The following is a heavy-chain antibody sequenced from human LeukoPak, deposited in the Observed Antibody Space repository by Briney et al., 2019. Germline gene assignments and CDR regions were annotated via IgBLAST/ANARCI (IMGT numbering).Heavy chain of an antibody. Sequence: GGSLRLSCAASGFTFSSYEMNWVRQAPEKGLEWVSYISSSGSTIYYADSVKGRFTISRDNAKNSLYLQMNSLRAEDTAVYYCARVSSTVTTVDYWGQGTLVTVSS. V-gene: IGHV3-48*03. CDR1: GFTFSSYE. CDR3: ARVSSTVTTVDY. J-gene: IGHJ4*02. D-gene: IGHD4-17*01. CDR2: ISSSGSTI.